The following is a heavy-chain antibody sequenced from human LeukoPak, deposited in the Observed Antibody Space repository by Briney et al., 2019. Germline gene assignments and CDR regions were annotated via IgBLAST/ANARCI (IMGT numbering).Heavy chain of an antibody. CDR2: IIPIFGTA. CDR1: GGTFSSYA. J-gene: IGHJ4*02. V-gene: IGHV1-69*06. D-gene: IGHD6-19*01. CDR3: ARDTVAGSFDY. Sequence: ASVKVSCKASGGTFSSYAISWVRQAAGQGLEWMGGIIPIFGTANYAQKFQGRVTITADKSTSTAYMELSSLRSEDTAVYYCARDTVAGSFDYWGQGTLVTVSS.